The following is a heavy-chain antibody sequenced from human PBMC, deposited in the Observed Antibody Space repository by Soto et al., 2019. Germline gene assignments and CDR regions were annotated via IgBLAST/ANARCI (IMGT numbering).Heavy chain of an antibody. J-gene: IGHJ4*02. CDR3: ASFPSVWGSQRFVFAF. V-gene: IGHV1-3*01. D-gene: IGHD3-16*02. CDR2: INAGNGNT. Sequence: ASVNVSCKASGYTFTSYAMHWVRQAPGQRLEWMGWINAGNGNTKYSQKLQGRVTITRDTSASTAYMELSSLRSEDTAVYYCASFPSVWGSQRFVFAFWGRGTLVIVSS. CDR1: GYTFTSYA.